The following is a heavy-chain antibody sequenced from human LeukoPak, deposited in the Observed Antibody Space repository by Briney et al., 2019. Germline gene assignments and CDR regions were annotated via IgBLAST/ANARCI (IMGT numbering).Heavy chain of an antibody. CDR1: GGSISSSSYY. D-gene: IGHD1-26*01. CDR3: ARFNSGSYQHYFDY. Sequence: PSETLSLTCTVPGGSISSSSYYWGWIRQPPGKGLEWIGSIYYSGSTYNNPSLKSRVTISVDTSKNQFSLKLSSVTAADTAVYYCARFNSGSYQHYFDYWGQGTLVTAPS. CDR2: IYYSGST. V-gene: IGHV4-39*07. J-gene: IGHJ4*02.